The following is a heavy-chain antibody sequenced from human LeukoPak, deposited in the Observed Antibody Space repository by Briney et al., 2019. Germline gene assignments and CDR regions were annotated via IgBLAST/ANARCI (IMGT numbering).Heavy chain of an antibody. V-gene: IGHV3-30*03. CDR1: GFTFSSYG. D-gene: IGHD2-15*01. CDR2: ISYDGSNK. Sequence: PGRSLRLSCAASGFTFSSYGMHWVRQAPGKGLEWVTLISYDGSNKYYADSVKGRFTISRDNSKNTLYLQVNSLRAGDTAVYYCARDCTGGTCYDAFDIWGQGTMVTVSS. J-gene: IGHJ3*02. CDR3: ARDCTGGTCYDAFDI.